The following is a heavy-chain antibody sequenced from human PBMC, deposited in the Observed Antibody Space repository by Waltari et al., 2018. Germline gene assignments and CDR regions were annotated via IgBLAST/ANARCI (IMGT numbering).Heavy chain of an antibody. D-gene: IGHD3-22*01. V-gene: IGHV4-59*08. CDR2: RRNTGAT. Sequence: HVQLQESGPGLVKPSETLSLTCSVAGDFPSNDHWTWIRQAPGKGLEWIADRRNTGATMCTPSLESRVTVSAVTSKKQFSLRLTSVTAADTAVYYCARLPTKYYDSLGWGFFDQWGQGILVTVSS. CDR3: ARLPTKYYDSLGWGFFDQ. J-gene: IGHJ4*02. CDR1: GDFPSNDH.